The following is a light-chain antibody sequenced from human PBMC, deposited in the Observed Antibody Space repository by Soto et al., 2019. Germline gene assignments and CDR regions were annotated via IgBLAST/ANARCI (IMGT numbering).Light chain of an antibody. V-gene: IGKV3-20*01. Sequence: EIVLTQSPGTLSLSPGERATLSCRASQSVSSSYLAWYQQKPGQAPRLLIYCASSRATGIPDRFSGSGSGTDFTLIISRREPEDFAVYYFQQYGSSPQTFGQGTKVEIK. CDR3: QQYGSSPQT. CDR2: CAS. J-gene: IGKJ1*01. CDR1: QSVSSSY.